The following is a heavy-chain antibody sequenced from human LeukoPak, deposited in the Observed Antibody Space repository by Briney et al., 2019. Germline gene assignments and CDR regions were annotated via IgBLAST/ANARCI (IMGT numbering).Heavy chain of an antibody. V-gene: IGHV3-23*01. Sequence: GGSPRLSCAASGFTFSSYGMSWVRQAPGKGLEWVSAISGSGGRTYYADPVKGRFNISRDNSKNTLYLQMNSLRAEDTAVYNCAKGDFYGSGRDYYYYMDVWGKGTTVTVSS. CDR1: GFTFSSYG. D-gene: IGHD3-10*01. CDR3: AKGDFYGSGRDYYYYMDV. J-gene: IGHJ6*03. CDR2: ISGSGGRT.